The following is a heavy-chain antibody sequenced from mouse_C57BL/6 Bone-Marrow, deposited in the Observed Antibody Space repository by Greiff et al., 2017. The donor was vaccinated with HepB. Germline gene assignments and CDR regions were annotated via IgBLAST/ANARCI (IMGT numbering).Heavy chain of an antibody. CDR2: INPNNGGT. CDR1: GYTFTDYY. J-gene: IGHJ3*01. Sequence: EVQLQQSGPELVKPGASVKISCKASGYTFTDYYMNWVKQSHGKSLEWIGDINPNNGGTSYNQKFKGKATLTVDKSSSTAYMELRSLTSEDSAVYYCARFYDGYPIWFAYWGQGTLVTVSA. V-gene: IGHV1-26*01. CDR3: ARFYDGYPIWFAY. D-gene: IGHD2-3*01.